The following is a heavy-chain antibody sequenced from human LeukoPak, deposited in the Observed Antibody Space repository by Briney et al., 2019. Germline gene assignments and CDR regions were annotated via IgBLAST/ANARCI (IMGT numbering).Heavy chain of an antibody. D-gene: IGHD4-17*01. V-gene: IGHV1-2*02. Sequence: GASVKVSCKTSGYRFTGYYMHWVRQAPGQGLEWMGWINPKSGDPIYAQKLQGRVTMTTDTSTSTAYMELRSLRSDDTAVYYCARVFGEDYGDYMESDYWGQGTLVTVSS. CDR1: GYRFTGYY. J-gene: IGHJ4*02. CDR3: ARVFGEDYGDYMESDY. CDR2: INPKSGDP.